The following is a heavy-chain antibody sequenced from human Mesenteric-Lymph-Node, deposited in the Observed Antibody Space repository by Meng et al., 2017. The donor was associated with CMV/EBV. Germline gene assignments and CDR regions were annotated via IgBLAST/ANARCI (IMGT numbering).Heavy chain of an antibody. CDR3: TRDLGSDWPYYFDY. D-gene: IGHD6-19*01. CDR2: IKQDGSEK. V-gene: IGHV3-7*03. CDR1: GFTFSSYW. J-gene: IGHJ4*02. Sequence: GESLKISCAASGFTFSSYWMSWVRQAPGKGLEWVANIKQDGSEKYYVDSVKGRFTISRDNAKNSLYLQMNSLKTEDTAVYYCTRDLGSDWPYYFDYWGQGTLVTVSS.